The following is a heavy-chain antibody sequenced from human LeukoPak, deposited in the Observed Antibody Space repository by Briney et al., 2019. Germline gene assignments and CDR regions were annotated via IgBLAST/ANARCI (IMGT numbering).Heavy chain of an antibody. J-gene: IGHJ4*02. V-gene: IGHV4-39*07. Sequence: SETLSLTCTVSGGSISSGGYYWSWIRQPPGKGLEGIGEINHSGSTNYNPSLKSRVTISVDTSKNQFSMKLSSVTAADTAVYYCAQQLREMATIFDYWGQGTLVTVSS. CDR1: GGSISSGGYY. CDR2: INHSGST. D-gene: IGHD5-24*01. CDR3: AQQLREMATIFDY.